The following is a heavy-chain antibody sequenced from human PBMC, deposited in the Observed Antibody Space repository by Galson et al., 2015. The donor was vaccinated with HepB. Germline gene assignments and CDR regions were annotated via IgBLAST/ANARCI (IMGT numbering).Heavy chain of an antibody. CDR1: GASISSGHW. D-gene: IGHD3-22*01. CDR2: IFHSGIT. J-gene: IGHJ5*02. Sequence: ETLSLTCAVSGASISSGHWWSWVRQPPGKGLEWIGDIFHSGITNYNPSLGSRVSLSLDKSKSQFSLKVTSVTAADTAVYYCARVEDYYDSGASHSITWFNPWGRGTLVIVSS. CDR3: ARVEDYYDSGASHSITWFNP. V-gene: IGHV4-4*02.